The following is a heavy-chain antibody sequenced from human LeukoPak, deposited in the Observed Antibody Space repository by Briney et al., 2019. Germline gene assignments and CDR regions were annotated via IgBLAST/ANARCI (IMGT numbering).Heavy chain of an antibody. D-gene: IGHD6-13*01. V-gene: IGHV3-30-3*01. J-gene: IGHJ6*02. CDR2: ISYDGSNK. Sequence: GGSLRLSCAASGFTFSSYAMHWVRQAPGKGLEWVAVISYDGSNKYYADSVKGRFTISRDNSKNTLYLQMNSLRAEDTAVYYCARESGKQLYYYYGMDVWGQGTTVIVSS. CDR1: GFTFSSYA. CDR3: ARESGKQLYYYYGMDV.